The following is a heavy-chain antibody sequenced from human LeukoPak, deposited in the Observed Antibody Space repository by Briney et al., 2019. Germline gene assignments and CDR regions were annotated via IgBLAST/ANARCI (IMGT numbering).Heavy chain of an antibody. CDR2: TYYRSKWYT. CDR3: ARGLYYYDSSYDY. CDR1: GDSVSSNSAG. D-gene: IGHD3-22*01. Sequence: SQTLSLTCAISGDSVSSNSAGWNWIRQSPSRGLEWLGRTYYRSKWYTDFAPSLRNRITINPDTSMNQFSLQLTSVTPEDTAVYYCARGLYYYDSSYDYWGQGTLVTVSS. J-gene: IGHJ4*02. V-gene: IGHV6-1*01.